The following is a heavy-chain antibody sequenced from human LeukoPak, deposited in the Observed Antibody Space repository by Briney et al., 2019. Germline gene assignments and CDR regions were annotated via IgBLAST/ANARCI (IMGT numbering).Heavy chain of an antibody. CDR3: AITIAAAGRGGYLDY. CDR2: IYYSGST. D-gene: IGHD6-13*01. V-gene: IGHV4-59*08. J-gene: IGHJ4*02. Sequence: SETLSLTCTVSGGSISSYYWSWIRQPPGKGLEWIGYIYYSGSTNYNPSLKSRVTISVDTSKNQFSLKLSSVTAADTAVYYCAITIAAAGRGGYLDYWGQGTLVTVSS. CDR1: GGSISSYY.